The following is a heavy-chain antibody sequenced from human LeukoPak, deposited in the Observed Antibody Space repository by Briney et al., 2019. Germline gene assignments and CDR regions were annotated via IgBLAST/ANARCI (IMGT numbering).Heavy chain of an antibody. CDR1: GGTFSSYA. CDR3: AGGYSSGWSFDY. D-gene: IGHD6-19*01. V-gene: IGHV1-69*04. Sequence: ASVKVSCEVSGGTFSSYAISWVRQAPGQGLEWMGRVIPILGIANYAQKFQGRVTITADKSTSTAYMELSSLRSEDTAVYYRAGGYSSGWSFDYWGQGTLVTVSS. CDR2: VIPILGIA. J-gene: IGHJ4*02.